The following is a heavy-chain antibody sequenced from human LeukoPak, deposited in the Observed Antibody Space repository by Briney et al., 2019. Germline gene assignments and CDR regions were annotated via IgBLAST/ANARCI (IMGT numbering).Heavy chain of an antibody. CDR2: IYTSGST. J-gene: IGHJ3*02. V-gene: IGHV4-4*07. D-gene: IGHD1-1*01. Sequence: SETLSLTCAVSGGSITGFFWTWIRQPAGKGLEWIGRIYTSGSTNYNPSLKSRVTMSVDTSKNQFSLKLSSVTAADTAVYYCARDGSGGDAFDIWGQGTMVTVSS. CDR3: ARDGSGGDAFDI. CDR1: GGSITGFF.